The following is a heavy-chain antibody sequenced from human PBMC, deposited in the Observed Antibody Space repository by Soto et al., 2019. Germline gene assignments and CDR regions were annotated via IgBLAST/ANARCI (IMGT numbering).Heavy chain of an antibody. D-gene: IGHD5-18*01. J-gene: IGHJ4*02. Sequence: PGESLKISCKGSGYSLTSYWIGWVRQIPGKGLEWMGIIFPGDSDTRYSPSFQGQVTISADKSISTAYLQWSSLKASDTAMYYCARRSVDTAMVNWPVDYWGQGTLVTVSS. CDR1: GYSLTSYW. CDR3: ARRSVDTAMVNWPVDY. CDR2: IFPGDSDT. V-gene: IGHV5-51*01.